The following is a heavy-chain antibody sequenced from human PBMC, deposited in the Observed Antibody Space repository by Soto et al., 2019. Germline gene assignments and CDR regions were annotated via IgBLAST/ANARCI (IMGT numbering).Heavy chain of an antibody. J-gene: IGHJ4*02. CDR1: GFTFSSYA. V-gene: IGHV3-23*01. D-gene: IGHD3-22*01. CDR2: ISGSGGST. CDR3: AKTLYYYDSSGYQ. Sequence: EVQLLESGGGLVQPGGSLRLSCAASGFTFSSYAMSWVRQDLGKGLEWVSAISGSGGSTYYADSVKGRFTISRDNSKNTLYLQMNSLRAEDTAVYYCAKTLYYYDSSGYQWGQGTLVTVSS.